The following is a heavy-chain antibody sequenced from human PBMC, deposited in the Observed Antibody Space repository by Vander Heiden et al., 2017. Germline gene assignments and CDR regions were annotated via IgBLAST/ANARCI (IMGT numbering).Heavy chain of an antibody. J-gene: IGHJ6*02. Sequence: QVQLVQSGAEVKKPGSSVKVSCKASGGTFSSYAISWVRQAPGQGLEWMGGIIPIFGTANYAQKFQGRVTITADKSTSTAYMELSSLRSEDTAVYYCARGRDYSNYVGWDIYYYYYGMDVWGQGTTVTVSS. CDR1: GGTFSSYA. D-gene: IGHD4-4*01. V-gene: IGHV1-69*06. CDR3: ARGRDYSNYVGWDIYYYYYGMDV. CDR2: IIPIFGTA.